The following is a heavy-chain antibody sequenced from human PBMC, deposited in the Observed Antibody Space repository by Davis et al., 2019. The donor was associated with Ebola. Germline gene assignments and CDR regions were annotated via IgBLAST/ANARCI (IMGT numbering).Heavy chain of an antibody. D-gene: IGHD1-26*01. J-gene: IGHJ4*02. V-gene: IGHV1-46*01. CDR3: ARDNLVGATDY. CDR2: INPSGGST. CDR1: GYTFTSYY. Sequence: ASVKVSCKASGYTFTSYYMHWVRQAPGQGLEWMGIINPSGGSTSYAQKFQGRVTMTTDTSTSTAYMELRSLRSDDTAVYHCARDNLVGATDYWGQGTLVTVSS.